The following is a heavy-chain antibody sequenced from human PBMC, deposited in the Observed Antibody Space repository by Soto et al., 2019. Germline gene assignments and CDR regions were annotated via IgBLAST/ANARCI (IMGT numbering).Heavy chain of an antibody. CDR3: ARDYNDSSGYYSYFDY. CDR2: IYYSGST. D-gene: IGHD3-22*01. Sequence: QVQLQESGPGLVKPSQTLSLTCTVSGDSISSGGYYWSWIRQHPGKGLEWIGYIYYSGSTYYNPSLKSRVTISVDTSKNQFSLKLSSVTAADTAVYYCARDYNDSSGYYSYFDYWGPGTLVTVSS. V-gene: IGHV4-31*03. J-gene: IGHJ4*02. CDR1: GDSISSGGYY.